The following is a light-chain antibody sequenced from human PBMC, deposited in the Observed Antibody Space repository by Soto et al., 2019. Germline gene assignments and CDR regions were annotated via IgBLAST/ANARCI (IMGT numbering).Light chain of an antibody. Sequence: DIPMTQSPSSLSASVGDRATITCRASQSISQYLAWYQQKPGKAPKLLIYDASTLEGGIPSRFSGSGSGTKFTLTISSLQPADFATYYCQQYSSASTFGQGTKLGIK. V-gene: IGKV1-5*01. CDR2: DAS. CDR1: QSISQY. CDR3: QQYSSAST. J-gene: IGKJ2*01.